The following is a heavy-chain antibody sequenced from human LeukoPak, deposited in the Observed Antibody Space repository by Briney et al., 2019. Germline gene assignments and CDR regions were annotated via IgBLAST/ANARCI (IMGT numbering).Heavy chain of an antibody. Sequence: SETLSLTCTVSGGSISSGDYYWSWIRQPPGKGLEWIGYIYYSGSTYYNPSLKSRVTISVDTSKNQFSLKLSSVTAADTAMYYCARDTSNWGTFDYWGQGTLVTVSS. CDR2: IYYSGST. V-gene: IGHV4-30-4*08. J-gene: IGHJ4*02. D-gene: IGHD7-27*01. CDR1: GGSISSGDYY. CDR3: ARDTSNWGTFDY.